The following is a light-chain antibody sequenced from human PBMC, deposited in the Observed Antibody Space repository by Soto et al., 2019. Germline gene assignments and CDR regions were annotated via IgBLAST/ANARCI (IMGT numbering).Light chain of an antibody. CDR2: VNS. CDR3: QSYDSSLSGVV. Sequence: QSVLTKPPSVSGAPGQRVTISCTGSSSNIGAGYNVHWYQQLPGTAPKLLIYVNSNRPSGVPDRFSGSKSGTSASLAITGLQAEDEADYYCQSYDSSLSGVVFGGGTQLTVL. V-gene: IGLV1-40*01. CDR1: SSNIGAGYN. J-gene: IGLJ2*01.